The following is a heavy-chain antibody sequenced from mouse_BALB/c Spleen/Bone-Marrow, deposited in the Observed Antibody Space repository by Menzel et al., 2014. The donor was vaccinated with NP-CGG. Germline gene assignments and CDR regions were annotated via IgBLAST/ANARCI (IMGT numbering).Heavy chain of an antibody. CDR3: TTLARTNFDY. CDR1: GYTFSNYW. J-gene: IGHJ2*01. V-gene: IGHV1-5*01. Sequence: SGTVLARPGAAVKMSCKASGYTFSNYWMHWVKQRPGQGLEWIGTIYPGNSDTTYNQKFKGKAKLTAVTSTSTAYMDLSSLTNEDSAVYYCTTLARTNFDYWGQGTTLTVSS. D-gene: IGHD3-1*01. CDR2: IYPGNSDT.